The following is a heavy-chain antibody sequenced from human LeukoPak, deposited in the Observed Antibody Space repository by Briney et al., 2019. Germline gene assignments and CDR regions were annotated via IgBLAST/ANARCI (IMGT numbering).Heavy chain of an antibody. CDR1: GGSISSDSYY. CDR3: ARGYYGSSGYYQPRDAFDI. J-gene: IGHJ3*02. D-gene: IGHD3-22*01. Sequence: SETLSLTCTVSGGSISSDSYYWGWIRQPPGKGLQWIGCIYYSGSTYYNPSLKSRVTISVDTSKNQFSLKLSSVTAADTAVYYCARGYYGSSGYYQPRDAFDIWAKGQWSPSLQ. V-gene: IGHV4-39*07. CDR2: IYYSGST.